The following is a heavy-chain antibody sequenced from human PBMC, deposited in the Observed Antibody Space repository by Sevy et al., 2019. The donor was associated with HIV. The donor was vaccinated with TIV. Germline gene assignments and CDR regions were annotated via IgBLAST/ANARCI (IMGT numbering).Heavy chain of an antibody. Sequence: SETLSLTCAVSGGSISSGGYSWSWIRQPPGKGLEWIGYIYHSGSTYYNPSLKSRVTISVDRSKNQFSLKLSSVTAADTAVYYCARVGSGSGSSGGPVRFDPWGQGTLVTVSS. D-gene: IGHD3-10*01. J-gene: IGHJ5*02. CDR2: IYHSGST. CDR3: ARVGSGSGSSGGPVRFDP. V-gene: IGHV4-30-2*01. CDR1: GGSISSGGYS.